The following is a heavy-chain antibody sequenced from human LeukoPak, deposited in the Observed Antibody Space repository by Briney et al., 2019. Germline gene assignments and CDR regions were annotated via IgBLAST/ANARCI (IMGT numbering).Heavy chain of an antibody. J-gene: IGHJ6*03. CDR2: IYYSGST. CDR3: ARGSTVTTIAYYYYYMDV. D-gene: IGHD4-17*01. V-gene: IGHV4-39*01. CDR1: GGSISSSSYY. Sequence: SETLSLTCTVSGGSISSSSYYWGWIRQPPGKGLEWIGSIYYSGSTYYNPSLKSRVTISVDTSKNQFSLKLSSVTAADTAVYYCARGSTVTTIAYYYYYMDVWGKGTTVTISS.